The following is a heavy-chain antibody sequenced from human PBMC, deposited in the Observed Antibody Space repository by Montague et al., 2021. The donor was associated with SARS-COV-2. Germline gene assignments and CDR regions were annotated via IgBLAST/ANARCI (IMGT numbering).Heavy chain of an antibody. CDR2: IPRGASYA. J-gene: IGHJ4*02. V-gene: IGHV3-23*03. CDR1: GFTFSSHD. Sequence: SLRLSCAASGFTFSSHDMTWVRQAPGKGLEWVSLIPRGASYASYAGSVKGRFTTSRDNSKNTLYLQMNSLRAEDTAVYYCAKGVGQKSSAVDYWGQGTKVTVSS. CDR3: AKGVGQKSSAVDY. D-gene: IGHD1-26*01.